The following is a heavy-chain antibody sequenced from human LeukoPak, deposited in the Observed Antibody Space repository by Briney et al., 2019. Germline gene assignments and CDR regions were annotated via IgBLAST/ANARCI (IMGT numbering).Heavy chain of an antibody. CDR3: AGGYGSGSPDDY. J-gene: IGHJ4*02. Sequence: ASVKVSCKASGYTFTSYYMHWVRQAPGQGLEWMGRINPNSGGTNYAQKFQGRVTMTRDTSISTAYMELSRLRSDDTAVYYCAGGYGSGSPDDYWGQGTLVTVSS. CDR1: GYTFTSYY. CDR2: INPNSGGT. V-gene: IGHV1-2*06. D-gene: IGHD3-10*01.